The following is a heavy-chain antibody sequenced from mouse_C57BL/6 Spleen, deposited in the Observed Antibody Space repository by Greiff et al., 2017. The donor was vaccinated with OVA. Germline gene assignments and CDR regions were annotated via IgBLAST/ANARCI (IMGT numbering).Heavy chain of an antibody. J-gene: IGHJ4*01. CDR1: GYSFTSYY. D-gene: IGHD2-4*01. V-gene: IGHV1-66*01. CDR3: ARGDYDGAMDY. Sequence: VQLQESGPELVKPGASVKISCKASGYSFTSYYIHWVKQRPGQGLEWIGWIYPGSGNTKYNEKFKGKATLTADTSSSTAYMQLSSLTSEDSAVYYCARGDYDGAMDYWGQGTSVTVSS. CDR2: IYPGSGNT.